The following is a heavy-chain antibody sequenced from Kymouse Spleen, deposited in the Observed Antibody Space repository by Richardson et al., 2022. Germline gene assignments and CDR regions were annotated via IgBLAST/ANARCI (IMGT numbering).Heavy chain of an antibody. CDR2: IYYSGST. Sequence: QLQLQESGPGLVKPSETLSLTCTVSGGSISSSSYYWGWIRQPPGKGLEWIGSIYYSGSTYYNPSLKSRVTISVDTSKNQFSLKLSSVTAADTAVYYCARQNSYGPFDYWGQGTLVTVSS. D-gene: IGHD5-18,IGHD5-18*01. CDR3: ARQNSYGPFDY. V-gene: IGHV4-39*01. CDR1: GGSISSSSYY. J-gene: IGHJ4*02.